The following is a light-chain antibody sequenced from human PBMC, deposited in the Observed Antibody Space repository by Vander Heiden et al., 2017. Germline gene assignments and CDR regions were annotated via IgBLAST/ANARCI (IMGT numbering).Light chain of an antibody. CDR2: HAS. J-gene: IGKJ2*01. V-gene: IGKV1-33*01. CDR3: QQYDDLPYT. CDR1: QDISNY. Sequence: DIQMPQSPSSLYAFVGDRVTITRHASQDISNYLNWYQQKPGKAPRLLIYHASNLGTRDPSRFSGGGSGTDCSFAISNLQPEGMAADYCQQYDDLPYTFDQGTKLEIK.